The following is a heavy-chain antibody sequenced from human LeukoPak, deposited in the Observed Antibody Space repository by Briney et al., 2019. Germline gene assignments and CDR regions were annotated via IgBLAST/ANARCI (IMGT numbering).Heavy chain of an antibody. Sequence: QPGGSLRLSCAASGFTFSSYEMNWVRQAPGKGLEWVANIKQDGSEKYYVDSVKGRFTISRDNAKNSLYLQMNSLRAEDTAVYYCARDRVLLSTSPLDYWGQGTLVTVSS. D-gene: IGHD2/OR15-2a*01. CDR3: ARDRVLLSTSPLDY. CDR2: IKQDGSEK. J-gene: IGHJ4*02. V-gene: IGHV3-7*01. CDR1: GFTFSSYE.